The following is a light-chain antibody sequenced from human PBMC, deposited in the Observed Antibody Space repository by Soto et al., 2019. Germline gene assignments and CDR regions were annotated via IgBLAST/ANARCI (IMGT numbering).Light chain of an antibody. Sequence: QSVMTQPPSVSAAPGQKVTISCSGSSSNIGGNSVSWYQQLPGTAPKLLIYDDNKRPSGIPDRFSGSKSGTSDTLGITGFQTGDEADYYCGSWDSSLRAYVFGTGTKLTGL. CDR3: GSWDSSLRAYV. CDR2: DDN. J-gene: IGLJ1*01. V-gene: IGLV1-51*01. CDR1: SSNIGGNS.